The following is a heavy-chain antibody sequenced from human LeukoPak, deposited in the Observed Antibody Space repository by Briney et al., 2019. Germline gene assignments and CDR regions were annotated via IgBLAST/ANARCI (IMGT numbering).Heavy chain of an antibody. V-gene: IGHV1-69*05. J-gene: IGHJ5*02. CDR3: ARDHVGATPFGWFDP. CDR1: GGTFSSYA. CDR2: IIPIFGTA. Sequence: GASVKVSCKASGGTFSSYAISWVRQAPGQGLEWMGGIIPIFGTANYAQKFQGRVTITTDESTSTAYMELSSLRSEDTAVYYCARDHVGATPFGWFDPWGQGTLVTVSS. D-gene: IGHD1-26*01.